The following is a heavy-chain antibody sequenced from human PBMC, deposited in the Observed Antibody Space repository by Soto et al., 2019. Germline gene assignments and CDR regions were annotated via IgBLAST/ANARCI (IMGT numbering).Heavy chain of an antibody. CDR1: GGYFNNRQTLNSYP. J-gene: IGHJ6*02. D-gene: IGHD3-16*01. CDR3: AKSWGGEIYHYYYAMDV. CDR2: IIPLFGTT. V-gene: IGHV1-69*06. Sequence: QVQVVQSGAEVKRPGSSVNVSCKASGGYFNNRQTLNSYPISWVRQAPGQGLEWMGGIIPLFGTTNYAQRFQGRVTITADKSTSTTDLELNNVTSDDTAVYYCAKSWGGEIYHYYYAMDVWGQGTTVTVSS.